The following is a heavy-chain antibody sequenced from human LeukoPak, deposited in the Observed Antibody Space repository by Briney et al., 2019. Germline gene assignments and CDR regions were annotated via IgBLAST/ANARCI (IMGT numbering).Heavy chain of an antibody. D-gene: IGHD4-17*01. J-gene: IGHJ4*02. CDR1: GYTFTTYA. CDR3: ARGEKTSVTTLGN. V-gene: IGHV7-4-1*02. Sequence: ASVKVSCKASGYTFTTYALNWVRQAPGQGLEWMGWINTNTENPTYAQGFTGRFVFSLDTSVSTAYLQISSLKAEDTAVYYCARGEKTSVTTLGNWGQGTLVTVSS. CDR2: INTNTENP.